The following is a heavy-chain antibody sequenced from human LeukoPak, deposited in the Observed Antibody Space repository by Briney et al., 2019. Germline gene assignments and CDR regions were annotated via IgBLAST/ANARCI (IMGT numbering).Heavy chain of an antibody. CDR3: ARPPKYCSSTSCYLRDWYFDL. D-gene: IGHD2-2*01. V-gene: IGHV4-59*08. CDR1: GGSISSYY. Sequence: SETLSLTCTVSGGSISSYYWSWIRQPPGKGLEWIGYIYYSGSTNYNPSLKSRVTISVDTSKNQFSLKLSSVTAADTAVYYCARPPKYCSSTSCYLRDWYFDLWGRGTLVTVSS. CDR2: IYYSGST. J-gene: IGHJ2*01.